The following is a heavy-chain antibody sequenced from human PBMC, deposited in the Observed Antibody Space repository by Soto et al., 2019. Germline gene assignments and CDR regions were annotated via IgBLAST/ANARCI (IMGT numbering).Heavy chain of an antibody. Sequence: PGGSLRLSCAASGFTFSSYWMHWVRQAPGKGLVWVSRINSDGSSTSYADSVKGRFTISRDNAKSTLYLQMNSLRAEDTAVYYCARDDGDSSGPLDAFDIWGQGTMVTVSS. CDR2: INSDGSST. J-gene: IGHJ3*02. CDR3: ARDDGDSSGPLDAFDI. CDR1: GFTFSSYW. D-gene: IGHD3-22*01. V-gene: IGHV3-74*01.